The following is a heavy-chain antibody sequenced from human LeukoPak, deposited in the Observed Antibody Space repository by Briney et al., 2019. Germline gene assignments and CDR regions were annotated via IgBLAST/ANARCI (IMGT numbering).Heavy chain of an antibody. CDR3: ARVIGWDEPFDI. CDR1: GFTFSSYW. Sequence: GGSLRLSCAASGFTFSSYWMHWVRQAPGKGLVWVSRINTDGSSTNYADTVKGRFTVSRDNAKNTLYLQMNSLRAEDTAVYYCARVIGWDEPFDIWGQGTMVTVSS. D-gene: IGHD1-26*01. CDR2: INTDGSST. J-gene: IGHJ3*02. V-gene: IGHV3-74*01.